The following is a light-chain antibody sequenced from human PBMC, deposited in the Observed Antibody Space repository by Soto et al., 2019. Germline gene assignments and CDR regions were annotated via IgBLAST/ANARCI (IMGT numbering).Light chain of an antibody. Sequence: QSALTQPASVSGSPGQSITITCTGSNNDIGANKFVSWYQQHPGEAPKLIIFDVSNRPSGVSHRFSGSKSGNTASLTISRLLPEDERVYYFISFTPDLSFVFGAGTKVTVL. CDR1: NNDIGANKF. V-gene: IGLV2-14*03. CDR3: ISFTPDLSFV. CDR2: DVS. J-gene: IGLJ1*01.